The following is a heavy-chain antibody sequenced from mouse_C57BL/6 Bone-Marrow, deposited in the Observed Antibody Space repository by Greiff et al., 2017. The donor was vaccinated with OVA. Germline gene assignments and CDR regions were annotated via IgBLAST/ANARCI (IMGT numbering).Heavy chain of an antibody. CDR2: IDPSDSET. CDR1: GYTFTSYW. CDR3: AIEGITTVVADAMDY. V-gene: IGHV1-52*01. J-gene: IGHJ4*01. Sequence: QVQLQQPGAELVRPGSSVKLSCKASGYTFTSYWMHWVKQRPIQGLEWIGNIDPSDSETHYNQKFKDKATLTVDKSSSTAYMQLSSLTSEDSAVYYCAIEGITTVVADAMDYWGQGTSVTVSS. D-gene: IGHD1-1*01.